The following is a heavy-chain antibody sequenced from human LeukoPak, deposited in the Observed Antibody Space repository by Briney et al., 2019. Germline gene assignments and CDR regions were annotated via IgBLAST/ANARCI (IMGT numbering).Heavy chain of an antibody. J-gene: IGHJ4*02. Sequence: PGRSLRLSCIGSGFTSTDYGMSWVRRAPGKGLEWVGYIRSKASGATIEYAASVKGRFSIARDDSKNIAYLQMNSLKTEDTAVYYCTRDAYSTGWNSDYWGQGALVTVSS. V-gene: IGHV3-49*04. CDR2: IRSKASGATI. CDR1: GFTSTDYG. CDR3: TRDAYSTGWNSDY. D-gene: IGHD6-19*01.